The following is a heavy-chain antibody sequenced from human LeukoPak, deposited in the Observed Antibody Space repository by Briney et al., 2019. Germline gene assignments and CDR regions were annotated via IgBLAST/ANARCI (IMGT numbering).Heavy chain of an antibody. D-gene: IGHD3-9*01. V-gene: IGHV1-3*01. CDR1: GYTFTSYA. J-gene: IGHJ4*02. CDR3: ARSRVLRYFAWSKRGYYFDY. CDR2: INAGNGNT. Sequence: ASVKVSCKASGYTFTSYAMHCVRQAPGQRLEWMGWINAGNGNTKYSQKFQGRVTITRDTSASTAYMELSGLRSEDTAVDYCARSRVLRYFAWSKRGYYFDYWGQGTLVTVSS.